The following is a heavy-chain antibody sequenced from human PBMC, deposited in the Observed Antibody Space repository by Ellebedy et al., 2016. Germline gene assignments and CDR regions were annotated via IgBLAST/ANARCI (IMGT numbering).Heavy chain of an antibody. Sequence: SETLSLTCTVSGGSISSYYWSWIRQPPGKGLEWIGYIYYSGSTNYNPSLKSRVTISVDTSKNQFSLKLSSVTAADTAVYYCARDRSRRVVNYYYYYGMDVWGQGTTVTVSS. CDR2: IYYSGST. D-gene: IGHD2-2*01. CDR3: ARDRSRRVVNYYYYYGMDV. V-gene: IGHV4-59*01. J-gene: IGHJ6*02. CDR1: GGSISSYY.